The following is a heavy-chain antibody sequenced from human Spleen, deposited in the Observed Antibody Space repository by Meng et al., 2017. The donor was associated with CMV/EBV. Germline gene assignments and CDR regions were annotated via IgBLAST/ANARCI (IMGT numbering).Heavy chain of an antibody. V-gene: IGHV1-8*02. CDR2: VNADSGNR. CDR1: GYSFGSYD. J-gene: IGHJ6*02. Sequence: ASVKVSCKTSGYSFGSYDINWVRQATGEGLEWMGWVNADSGNRGYAQKFKGRVTMTTSSSMNIAYMELSSLRSEDTAVYYCASFSDGDSKYQYAVDVRGQGTTVTVSS. CDR3: ASFSDGDSKYQYAVDV. D-gene: IGHD2-2*01.